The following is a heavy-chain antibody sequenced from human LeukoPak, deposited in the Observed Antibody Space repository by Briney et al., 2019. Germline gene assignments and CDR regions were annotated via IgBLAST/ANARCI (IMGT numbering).Heavy chain of an antibody. Sequence: PGGSLRLSCAASGFTFSDYYMSWIRQAPGKGLEWVSYISSSSSHTNYADSVKGRFTISRDNAKNSLYLQMNSLRAEDTAVYYCARGGEYSYGLIYYYYGMDVWGQGTTVTVSS. CDR1: GFTFSDYY. J-gene: IGHJ6*02. CDR3: ARGGEYSYGLIYYYYGMDV. V-gene: IGHV3-11*05. CDR2: ISSSSSHT. D-gene: IGHD5-18*01.